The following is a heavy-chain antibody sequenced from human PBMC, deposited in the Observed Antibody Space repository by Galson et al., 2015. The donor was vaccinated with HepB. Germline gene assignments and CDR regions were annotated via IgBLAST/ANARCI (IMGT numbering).Heavy chain of an antibody. J-gene: IGHJ4*02. V-gene: IGHV3-21*01. CDR3: ARGVGWGFDY. Sequence: SLRLSCAASGFTYSSYSMNWVRQAPGKGLEWVSSIRSSSSYIYYADSMKGRFTISRDNAKKSMYLQMNSLRAEDTAVYYCARGVGWGFDYWGQGTLVTVSS. D-gene: IGHD1-26*01. CDR2: IRSSSSYI. CDR1: GFTYSSYS.